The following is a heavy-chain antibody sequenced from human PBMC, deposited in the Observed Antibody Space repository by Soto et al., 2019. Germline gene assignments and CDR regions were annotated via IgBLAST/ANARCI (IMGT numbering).Heavy chain of an antibody. D-gene: IGHD1-26*01. V-gene: IGHV3-23*01. J-gene: IGHJ4*02. Sequence: PVDSLRPSCAASGFTFSTYAMGWVRQAPGKGLEYVSAISGSGGETYYADSVKGRFTISRDNSKNTLYLQMNSLSAEDTAVYYCAKLSEAPFSGRQCDRWGQET. CDR3: AKLSEAPFSGRQCDR. CDR2: ISGSGGET. CDR1: GFTFSTYA.